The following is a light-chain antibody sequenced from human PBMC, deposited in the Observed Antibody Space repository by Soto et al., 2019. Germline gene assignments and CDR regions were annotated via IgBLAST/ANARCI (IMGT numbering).Light chain of an antibody. J-gene: IGKJ4*01. CDR2: GAS. Sequence: EIVLTQSPGTLSLSPGERATLSCRASQSVSSSYLAWYQQKPGQAPRLLIYGASSRATGIPDRFSGSGSGTEFTLNITRLAPATLEVYSCQHYRTSFGGGTKVEIK. CDR3: QHYRTS. V-gene: IGKV3-20*01. CDR1: QSVSSSY.